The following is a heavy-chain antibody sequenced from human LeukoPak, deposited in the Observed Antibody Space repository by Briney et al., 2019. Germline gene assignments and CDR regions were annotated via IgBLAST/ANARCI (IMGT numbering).Heavy chain of an antibody. V-gene: IGHV4-30-2*01. CDR2: IYHSGST. D-gene: IGHD4-11*01. J-gene: IGHJ4*02. CDR3: ARDHDSSKVTHFDY. Sequence: SETLSLTCAVSGGSISSGGYSWSWIRQPPGKGLEWIGYIYHSGSTYYNPSLKSRVTISVDTSKNQFSLKLSSVTAADTAVYYCARDHDSSKVTHFDYWGQGTLVTVSS. CDR1: GGSISSGGYS.